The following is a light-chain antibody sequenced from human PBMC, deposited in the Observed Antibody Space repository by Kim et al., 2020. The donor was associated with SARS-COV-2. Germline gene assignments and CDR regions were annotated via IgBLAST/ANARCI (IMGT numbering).Light chain of an antibody. CDR3: QQYSRWPLT. Sequence: EIVMTQSPATLSVSPGERATLSCRASQSVSSNLAWYQQKPGQAPRLLIYGASTRATGIPGRFSGSGSGTEFTLTISSLQSEDFAVYYCQQYSRWPLTFGVGTKVDIK. CDR1: QSVSSN. J-gene: IGKJ4*01. CDR2: GAS. V-gene: IGKV3-15*01.